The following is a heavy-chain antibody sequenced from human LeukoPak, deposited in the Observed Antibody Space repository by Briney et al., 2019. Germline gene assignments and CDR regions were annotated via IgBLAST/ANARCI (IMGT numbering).Heavy chain of an antibody. J-gene: IGHJ3*02. D-gene: IGHD3-10*01. CDR3: AREGYGSGSYYVTDAFDI. CDR2: ISSSSSYI. CDR1: GFTFSSYS. V-gene: IGHV3-21*01. Sequence: GGSLRLSCAASGFTFSSYSMNWVRQAPGKGLGWVSSISSSSSYIYYADSVKGRFTISRDNAKNSLYLQMNSLRAEDTAVYYCAREGYGSGSYYVTDAFDIWGQGTMVTVSS.